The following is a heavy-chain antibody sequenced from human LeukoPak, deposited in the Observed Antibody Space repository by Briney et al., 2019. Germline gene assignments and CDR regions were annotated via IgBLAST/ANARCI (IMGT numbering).Heavy chain of an antibody. CDR3: ARRVRGVIISFYYYNGMDV. V-gene: IGHV4-39*07. CDR2: IYYSGGT. CDR1: GGSISSSSYY. J-gene: IGHJ6*02. D-gene: IGHD3-10*01. Sequence: SETLSLTCTVSGGSISSSSYYWGWIRQPPGKGVEWIGSIYYSGGTYYNPSLKSRVTISVDTSKNQFSLKVRSVTAADTAVYYCARRVRGVIISFYYYNGMDVWGQGTTVTVSS.